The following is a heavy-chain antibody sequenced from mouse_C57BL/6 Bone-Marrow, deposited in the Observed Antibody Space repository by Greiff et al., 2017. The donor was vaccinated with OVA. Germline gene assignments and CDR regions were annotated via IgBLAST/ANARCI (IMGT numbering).Heavy chain of an antibody. Sequence: QVQLQQPGAELVMPGASVKLSCKASGYTFTSYWMHWVKQRPGQGLEWIGEIDPSDSYTNYNQKFKGKSTLTVDKSSSTAYMQLSSLTSDDSAVYYCARPTVVATDWYFDVWGTGTTVTVSS. D-gene: IGHD1-1*01. CDR2: IDPSDSYT. CDR3: ARPTVVATDWYFDV. V-gene: IGHV1-69*01. CDR1: GYTFTSYW. J-gene: IGHJ1*03.